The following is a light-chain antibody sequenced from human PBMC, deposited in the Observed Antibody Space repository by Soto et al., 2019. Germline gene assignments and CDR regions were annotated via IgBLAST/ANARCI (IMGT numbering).Light chain of an antibody. Sequence: QSALTQPASVSGSPGQSITMSCTGTSSDVGIYNFVSWYQQPPGKAPKLIIYEVTKRPSGVSSRFSASKSGNTASLTIPGLQAEDEALYHCCSYAGGSTLLFGGGTKLTVL. V-gene: IGLV2-23*02. CDR1: SSDVGIYNF. CDR3: CSYAGGSTLL. J-gene: IGLJ3*02. CDR2: EVT.